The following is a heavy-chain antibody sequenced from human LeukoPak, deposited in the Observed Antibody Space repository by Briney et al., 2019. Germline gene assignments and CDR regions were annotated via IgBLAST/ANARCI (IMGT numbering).Heavy chain of an antibody. CDR2: IKRDGSEK. J-gene: IGHJ4*02. V-gene: IGHV3-7*04. D-gene: IGHD1-26*01. Sequence: GGSLRLSCAASGFTFSSYWMSWVRQAPGKGLEWVANIKRDGSEKYYVDSVKGRFTISRDNAKNSLFLQMDSLRAEDTAVYYCARDCVIVGAPCYDYWGQGTLVTVSS. CDR1: GFTFSSYW. CDR3: ARDCVIVGAPCYDY.